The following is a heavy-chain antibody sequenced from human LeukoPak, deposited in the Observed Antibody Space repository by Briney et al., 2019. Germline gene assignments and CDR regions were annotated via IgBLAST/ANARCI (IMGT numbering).Heavy chain of an antibody. CDR3: ARDRGWYEGGAFDI. Sequence: GASVKVSCKASGYTFTGYYMHWVRQAPGQGLEWMGWINPNSGGTNYAQKFQGRVTMTRDTSISTAYMELSRLRSDDTAVYYCARDRGWYEGGAFDIWGQGTMVTVSS. V-gene: IGHV1-2*02. J-gene: IGHJ3*02. CDR1: GYTFTGYY. CDR2: INPNSGGT. D-gene: IGHD6-19*01.